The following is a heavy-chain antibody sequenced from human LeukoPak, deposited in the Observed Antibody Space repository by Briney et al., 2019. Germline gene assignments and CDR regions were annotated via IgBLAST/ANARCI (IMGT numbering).Heavy chain of an antibody. CDR2: IYPGDSDT. Sequence: GESLKISCKGSGYIFTSYYIGWVRQMPGKGLEWMESIYPGDSDTRYSPSFQGQVAISADKSISTAYLQWSSLKASDTAMYYCARLHGWGSCYREYYFDYWGQRTLVTVSS. D-gene: IGHD3-10*01. J-gene: IGHJ4*02. V-gene: IGHV5-51*01. CDR3: ARLHGWGSCYREYYFDY. CDR1: GYIFTSYY.